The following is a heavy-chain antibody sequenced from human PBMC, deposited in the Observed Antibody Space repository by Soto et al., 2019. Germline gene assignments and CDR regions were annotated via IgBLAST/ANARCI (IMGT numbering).Heavy chain of an antibody. J-gene: IGHJ6*02. V-gene: IGHV1-2*02. D-gene: IGHD6-19*01. CDR3: ARYGKQWLGLTYYYYGMDV. Sequence: GGTNYAQKFQGRVTMTRDTSISTAYMELSRLRSDDTAVYYCARYGKQWLGLTYYYYGMDVWGQGTTVTVSS. CDR2: GGT.